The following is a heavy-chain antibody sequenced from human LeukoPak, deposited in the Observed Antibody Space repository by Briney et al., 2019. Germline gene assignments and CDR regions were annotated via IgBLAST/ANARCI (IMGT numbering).Heavy chain of an antibody. V-gene: IGHV3-30*02. CDR2: IRYDGSNK. D-gene: IGHD5-12*01. CDR3: AKDRAYSGYDWGPFDY. CDR1: GFTYSSYG. J-gene: IGHJ4*02. Sequence: TGGSLRLSCAASGFTYSSYGMHWVRQAPGKGLEWVAFIRYDGSNKYYADSVKGRFTISRDNSKNTLYLQMNSLRAEDTAVYYCAKDRAYSGYDWGPFDYWGQGTLVTVSS.